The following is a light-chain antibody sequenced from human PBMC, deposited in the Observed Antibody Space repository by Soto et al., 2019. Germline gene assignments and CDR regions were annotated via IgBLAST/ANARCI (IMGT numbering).Light chain of an antibody. CDR2: EVS. Sequence: QSVLTQPASVSRSPGQSITISCTGTSSDVGSYNLVSWYQQHPGKAPKLMIYEVSKRPSGVSNRFSGSKSGNTASLTISGLQAEDEADYYCCSYAGSSTSYVFGTGTQLTVL. J-gene: IGLJ1*01. V-gene: IGLV2-23*02. CDR1: SSDVGSYNL. CDR3: CSYAGSSTSYV.